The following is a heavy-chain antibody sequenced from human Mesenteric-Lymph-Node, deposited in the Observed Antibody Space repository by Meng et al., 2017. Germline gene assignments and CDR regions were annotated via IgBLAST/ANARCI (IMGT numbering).Heavy chain of an antibody. CDR3: AHNRPSGSCSSTSCLGEMDV. D-gene: IGHD2-2*01. Sequence: SGPTLVKPTQTLTLTCTFAGFSLSTTGVGVGWMRQPPGKALEWLALIYWNDDKRYSPSLQSRLTVTKDTSKTQVLLTMTNMDPADTATFYCAHNRPSGSCSSTSCLGEMDVWGQGTTVTVSS. J-gene: IGHJ6*02. V-gene: IGHV2-5*01. CDR2: IYWNDDK. CDR1: GFSLSTTGVG.